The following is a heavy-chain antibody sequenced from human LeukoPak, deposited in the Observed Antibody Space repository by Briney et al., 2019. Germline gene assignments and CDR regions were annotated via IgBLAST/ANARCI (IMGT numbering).Heavy chain of an antibody. V-gene: IGHV3-21*01. J-gene: IGHJ4*02. CDR3: ARVGDTGWYHDDY. Sequence: GGSLRLSCAASGFTFSHYTMNWVRQAPGKGLEWVSSITALSSYIYYADSVKGRFTISRDNANNSLYLQMTSLRAEDTAVYYCARVGDTGWYHDDYWGQGTLVTVSS. CDR2: ITALSSYI. CDR1: GFTFSHYT. D-gene: IGHD6-19*01.